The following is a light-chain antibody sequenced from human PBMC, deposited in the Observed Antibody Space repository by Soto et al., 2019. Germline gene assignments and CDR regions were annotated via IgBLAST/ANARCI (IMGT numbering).Light chain of an antibody. V-gene: IGLV2-14*01. CDR1: SSDVGGSNY. CDR3: SSYTCSITLRYV. Sequence: QSVLTQPASVSGSPGQSLTISCTGTSSDVGGSNYVSWYQQHPCKAPKLMIYEVSNRPSGVSDRFSGSKSGNTASLTISELQAEDEADYYCSSYTCSITLRYVFGTGTKVTVL. J-gene: IGLJ1*01. CDR2: EVS.